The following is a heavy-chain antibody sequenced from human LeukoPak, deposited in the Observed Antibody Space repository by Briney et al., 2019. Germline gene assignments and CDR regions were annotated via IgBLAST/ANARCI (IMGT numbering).Heavy chain of an antibody. CDR1: GYTFTSYA. CDR2: INAGNGNT. CDR3: ARDGGERLTGIVGATLDY. Sequence: ASVKVSCKASGYTFTSYAMHWVRQAPGQRLEWMGWINAGNGNTKYSQKFQGRVTITRDTSASTAYMELSSLRSEDTAVYYCARDGGERLTGIVGATLDYWGQGTLVTVSS. V-gene: IGHV1-3*01. D-gene: IGHD1-26*01. J-gene: IGHJ4*02.